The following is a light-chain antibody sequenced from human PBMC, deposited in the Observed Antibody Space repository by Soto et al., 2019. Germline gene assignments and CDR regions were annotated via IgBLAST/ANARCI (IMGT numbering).Light chain of an antibody. V-gene: IGKV3-15*01. CDR1: QSVGSN. CDR2: GPS. CDR3: QHYNEWSPGVT. Sequence: EIVMTQSPATLSVSPGDRATLSCRASQSVGSNLAWYQQKPGQAPRLLFYGPSTRATDVPARFSGSGSGTEFTLTISSLQSEDFAVYYCQHYNEWSPGVTFGPGTKVDVK. J-gene: IGKJ3*01.